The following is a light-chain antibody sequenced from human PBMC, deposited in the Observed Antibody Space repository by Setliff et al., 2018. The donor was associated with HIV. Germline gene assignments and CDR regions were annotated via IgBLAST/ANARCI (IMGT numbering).Light chain of an antibody. CDR1: YSNVGAGYV. Sequence: QSVLTQPPSVSGAPGQTVTISCTGGYSNVGAGYVVHWYQQLPGTAPKLLIYDNTYRSSGVPARFSASKSGASASLAISGLQAEDEADYYCQSYDNSLSGSVFGGGTKVTVL. J-gene: IGLJ3*02. V-gene: IGLV1-40*01. CDR2: DNT. CDR3: QSYDNSLSGSV.